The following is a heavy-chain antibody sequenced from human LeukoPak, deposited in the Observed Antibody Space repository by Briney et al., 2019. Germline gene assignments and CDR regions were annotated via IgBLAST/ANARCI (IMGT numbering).Heavy chain of an antibody. CDR1: GFTFSSYA. CDR2: ISGSGGST. Sequence: GGSLRLSCAASGFTFSSYAMSWVRQAPGKGLEWVSAISGSGGSTYYADSVKGRFTISRDNAKNSLYLQMNSLRAEDMALYYCAKGLRQYSSLFDYWGQGTLVTVSS. V-gene: IGHV3-23*01. CDR3: AKGLRQYSSLFDY. D-gene: IGHD6-13*01. J-gene: IGHJ4*02.